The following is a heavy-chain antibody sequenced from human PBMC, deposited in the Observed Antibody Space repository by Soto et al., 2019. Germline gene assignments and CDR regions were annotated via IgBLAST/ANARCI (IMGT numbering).Heavy chain of an antibody. CDR3: AREEMCGGDCYSGNY. CDR1: GGTFSSYA. CDR2: ISAIFGTA. D-gene: IGHD2-21*02. J-gene: IGHJ4*02. Sequence: QVQLVQSGAEVKKPGSSVKVSCTASGGTFSSYAISWVRQAPGQGLEWMGGISAIFGTANYAQKFQGRVTITADKSTSTAYMELGSLRTEDTAVYYCAREEMCGGDCYSGNYWGQGTLVTVSS. V-gene: IGHV1-69*06.